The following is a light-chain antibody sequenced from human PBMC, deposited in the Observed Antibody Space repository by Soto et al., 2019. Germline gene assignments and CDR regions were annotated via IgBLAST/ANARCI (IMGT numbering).Light chain of an antibody. Sequence: SALTQPAPVSGSPGQAITNSRTGTHREVGGYNYVSWYQQHPGKAPKLMIYDVSNRPSGVSNRFSGSKSGNTASLTISGLQAEDEADYYCSSYTSSSTLGVFGTGTKVTVL. CDR3: SSYTSSSTLGV. CDR2: DVS. V-gene: IGLV2-14*01. J-gene: IGLJ1*01. CDR1: HREVGGYNY.